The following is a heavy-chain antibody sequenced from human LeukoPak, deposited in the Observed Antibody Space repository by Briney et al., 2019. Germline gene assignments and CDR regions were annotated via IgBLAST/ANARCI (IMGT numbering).Heavy chain of an antibody. D-gene: IGHD5-24*01. CDR1: GFIFTHYG. CDR2: LISRGAST. Sequence: GGTLRLSCAASGFIFTHYGMNWVRQAPGKGLEWAAGLISRGASTYYADSVKGRFTVSRDNSKKMVYLQINSLTAEDTAIYYCGRDSRWAQPDYWGQGTLVTVSS. CDR3: GRDSRWAQPDY. J-gene: IGHJ4*02. V-gene: IGHV3-23*01.